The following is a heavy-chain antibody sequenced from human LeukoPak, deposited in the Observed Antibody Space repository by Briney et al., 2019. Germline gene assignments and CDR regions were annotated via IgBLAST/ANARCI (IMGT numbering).Heavy chain of an antibody. Sequence: GGSLRLSCAASGFTFSSYAMSWVRQAPGKGLEWVSAISDSGGSAYDADSVKGRFTISRDNSKNTLYLQMNSLRAEDTAVYYCAKDTSIGRYCTNGVCSPFDYWGQGTLVTVSS. V-gene: IGHV3-23*01. CDR2: ISDSGGSA. D-gene: IGHD2-8*01. J-gene: IGHJ4*02. CDR1: GFTFSSYA. CDR3: AKDTSIGRYCTNGVCSPFDY.